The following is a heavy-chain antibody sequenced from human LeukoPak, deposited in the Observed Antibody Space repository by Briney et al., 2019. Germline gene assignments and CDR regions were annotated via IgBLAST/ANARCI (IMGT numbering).Heavy chain of an antibody. V-gene: IGHV3-13*01. CDR3: ARGGYYYDSSGYYSFDY. Sequence: PGGSLRLSCAASGFTFSSYDMHWVRQATGKGLEWVSVIGTAGDTYYPGSVKGRFTISRENAKNSLYLQMNSLRAGDTAVYYCARGGYYYDSSGYYSFDYWGQGTLVTVSS. D-gene: IGHD3-22*01. J-gene: IGHJ4*02. CDR1: GFTFSSYD. CDR2: IGTAGDT.